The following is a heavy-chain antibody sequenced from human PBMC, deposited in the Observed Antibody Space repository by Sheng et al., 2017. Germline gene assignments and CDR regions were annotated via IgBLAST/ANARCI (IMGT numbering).Heavy chain of an antibody. V-gene: IGHV1-2*02. CDR1: GYTFTGYY. J-gene: IGHJ4*02. CDR3: ARLGGIVVVPAAMQLDY. Sequence: QVQLVQSGAEVKKPGASVKVSCKASGYTFTGYYMHWVRQAPGQGLEWMGWINPNSGGTNYAQKFQGRVTMTRDTSISTAYMELSRLRSDDTAVYYCARLGGIVVVPAAMQLDYWGQGTLVTVSS. D-gene: IGHD2-2*01. CDR2: INPNSGGT.